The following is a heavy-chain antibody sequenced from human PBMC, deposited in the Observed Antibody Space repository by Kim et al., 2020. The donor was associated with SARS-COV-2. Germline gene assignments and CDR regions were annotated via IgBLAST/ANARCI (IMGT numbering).Heavy chain of an antibody. J-gene: IGHJ6*02. CDR2: ISYDGSNK. V-gene: IGHV3-30-3*01. CDR1: GFTFSSYA. Sequence: GGSLRLSCAASGFTFSSYAMHWVRQAPGKGLEWVAVISYDGSNKYYADSVKGRFTISRDNSKNTLYLQMNSLRAEDTAVYYCARDLRIQLWDYYYDMDVWGQGTTVTVSS. CDR3: ARDLRIQLWDYYYDMDV. D-gene: IGHD5-18*01.